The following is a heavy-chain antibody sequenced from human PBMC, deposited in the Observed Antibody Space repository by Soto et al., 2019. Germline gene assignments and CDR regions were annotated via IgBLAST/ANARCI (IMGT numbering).Heavy chain of an antibody. CDR3: ARDRSSSSWYGPTWYFDL. Sequence: PGGSLRLSCAASGFTFSSYAMHWVRQSPGKGLEWVAVISYDGSNKYYADSVKGRLTISRDNSKNTLYLQMNSLRAEDTAVYYCARDRSSSSWYGPTWYFDLWGRGTLVTVSS. V-gene: IGHV3-30-3*01. CDR1: GFTFSSYA. J-gene: IGHJ2*01. CDR2: ISYDGSNK. D-gene: IGHD6-13*01.